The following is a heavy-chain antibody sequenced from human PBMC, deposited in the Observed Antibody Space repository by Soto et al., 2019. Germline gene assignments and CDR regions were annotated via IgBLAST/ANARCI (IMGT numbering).Heavy chain of an antibody. D-gene: IGHD2-2*01. J-gene: IGHJ6*03. CDR3: ARDQGRSISCYPPCYYYYMDV. Sequence: GGSLRLSCAASGFTFSSYGMHWVRQAPGKGLEWVAVIWYDGSNKYYADSVKGRFTISRDNSKNTLYLQMNSLRAEDTAVYYCARDQGRSISCYPPCYYYYMDVWGKGTTVTVSS. CDR1: GFTFSSYG. CDR2: IWYDGSNK. V-gene: IGHV3-33*01.